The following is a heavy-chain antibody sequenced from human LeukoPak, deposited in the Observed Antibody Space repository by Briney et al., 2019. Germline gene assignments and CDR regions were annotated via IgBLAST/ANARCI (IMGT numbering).Heavy chain of an antibody. D-gene: IGHD5-24*01. CDR2: IYTSGST. CDR1: GGSISSYY. Sequence: PSETLSLTCTVSGGSISSYYWSWIRQPAGKGLEWIGRIYTSGSTNYNPSLKSRVTISVDKSKNQFSLKVSCVTAADTAVYYCARSWGLQVVHDYWGQGTLVTVSS. V-gene: IGHV4-4*07. J-gene: IGHJ4*02. CDR3: ARSWGLQVVHDY.